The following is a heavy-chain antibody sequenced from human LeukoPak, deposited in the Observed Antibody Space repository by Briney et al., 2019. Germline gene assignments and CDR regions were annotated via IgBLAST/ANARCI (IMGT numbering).Heavy chain of an antibody. Sequence: SETLSLTCTVSGGSISSYYWSWIRQPPGKGLEWIGYIYYSGSTNYNPSLKSRVTISVDTSKNQFSLKLSSVTAADTAVYYCVRERASSAYFDYWGQGTLVTVSS. CDR2: IYYSGST. J-gene: IGHJ4*02. CDR1: GGSISSYY. V-gene: IGHV4-59*01. D-gene: IGHD3-22*01. CDR3: VRERASSAYFDY.